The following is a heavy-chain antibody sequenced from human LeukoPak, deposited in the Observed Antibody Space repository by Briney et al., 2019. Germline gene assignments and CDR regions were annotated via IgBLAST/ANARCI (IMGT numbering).Heavy chain of an antibody. D-gene: IGHD5-24*01. V-gene: IGHV1-46*01. CDR2: INPSGGST. Sequence: ASVKVPCKASGYTFTSYYMHWVRQAPGQGLEWMGIINPSGGSTSYAQKFQGRVTMTRDTSTSTVYMELSSLRSEDTAVYYCAREARIGDGYNWVDYWGQGTLVTVSS. J-gene: IGHJ4*02. CDR1: GYTFTSYY. CDR3: AREARIGDGYNWVDY.